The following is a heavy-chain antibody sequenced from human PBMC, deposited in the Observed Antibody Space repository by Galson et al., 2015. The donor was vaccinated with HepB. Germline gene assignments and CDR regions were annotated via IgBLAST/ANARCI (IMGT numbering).Heavy chain of an antibody. Sequence: SLRLSRAASGFTVSSNYMSWVRQAPGKGLEWVSVIYSGGSTYYADSVKGRFTIPRDNSKNTLYHQMNSLRAEDTAVYYCARESGSYSTSYGMDVWGQGTTVTVSS. CDR3: ARESGSYSTSYGMDV. CDR1: GFTVSSNY. V-gene: IGHV3-53*01. D-gene: IGHD1-26*01. CDR2: IYSGGST. J-gene: IGHJ6*02.